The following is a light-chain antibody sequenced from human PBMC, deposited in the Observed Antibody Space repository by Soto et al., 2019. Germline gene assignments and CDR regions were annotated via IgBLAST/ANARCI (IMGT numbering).Light chain of an antibody. CDR3: QQYGSSLFT. CDR1: QSVSNSY. V-gene: IGKV3D-20*01. Sequence: IVLTQSPATLSLSPGERATLSCGASQSVSNSYLAWYQQKPGLAPRLLIYDASSRATGFPDRFSGSGSGTDFTLTISRLETEDFAVYYCQQYGSSLFTFGQGTRLEIK. J-gene: IGKJ5*01. CDR2: DAS.